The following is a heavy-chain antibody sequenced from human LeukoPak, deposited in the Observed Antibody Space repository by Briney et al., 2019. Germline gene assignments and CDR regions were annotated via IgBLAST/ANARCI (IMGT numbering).Heavy chain of an antibody. Sequence: GGSLRLSCAASGFTFSSYWMSWVRQAPGKGLEWVANIKQEGSEKYYVDSVKGRITISRDNAKHSLYLQMNSLRAEDTAVYYCARLSSLDAFDIWGQGTKVTVSS. J-gene: IGHJ3*02. CDR2: IKQEGSEK. V-gene: IGHV3-7*01. CDR1: GFTFSSYW. CDR3: ARLSSLDAFDI.